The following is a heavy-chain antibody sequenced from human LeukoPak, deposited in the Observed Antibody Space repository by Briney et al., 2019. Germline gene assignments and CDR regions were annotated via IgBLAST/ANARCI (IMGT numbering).Heavy chain of an antibody. CDR1: GYSFTSYW. D-gene: IGHD6-19*01. J-gene: IGHJ4*02. V-gene: IGHV5-51*01. CDR3: ATGYSSGWNGYYFDY. CDR2: IYPADSDT. Sequence: GESLKISCQASGYSFTSYWIGWVRQMPGKGLEWMGIIYPADSDTRYSPSFQGQVTISADKSITTAYLQWRSLKASDTAIYFCATGYSSGWNGYYFDYWGQGTPVTVSS.